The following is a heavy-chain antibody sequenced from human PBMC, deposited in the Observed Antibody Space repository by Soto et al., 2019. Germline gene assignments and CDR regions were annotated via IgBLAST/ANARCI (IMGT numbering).Heavy chain of an antibody. Sequence: EVQLVESGGGLVQPGGSLRLSCAASGFTFSSESTIWLRQAPGKGLEWVSFISRTSNVIYYVGSVKGRFTTSRDNGKNLLFLQMNDLRDEDTAVYYCARGTYYSGDNGYYYFDSWGKGTLVTVSS. V-gene: IGHV3-48*02. CDR3: ARGTYYSGDNGYYYFDS. CDR1: GFTFSSES. J-gene: IGHJ4*02. CDR2: ISRTSNVI. D-gene: IGHD3-3*01.